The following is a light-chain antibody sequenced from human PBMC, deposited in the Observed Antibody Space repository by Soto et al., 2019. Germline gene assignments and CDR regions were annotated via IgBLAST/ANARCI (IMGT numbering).Light chain of an antibody. CDR1: SGHSSYA. Sequence: QAVVTQSPSASASLGASVKLTCTLSSGHSSYAIAWHQQQPEKGPRYLMNLNSDGSHRKGDGIPDRFSGSSSGADRYLTISSLQSEDEADYYCQTWGTGIQVFGGGTKLTVL. J-gene: IGLJ2*01. CDR2: LNSDGSH. CDR3: QTWGTGIQV. V-gene: IGLV4-69*01.